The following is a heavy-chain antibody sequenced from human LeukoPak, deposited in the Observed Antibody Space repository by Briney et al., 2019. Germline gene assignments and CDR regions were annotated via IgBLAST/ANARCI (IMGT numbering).Heavy chain of an antibody. Sequence: ASVKVSCKASGGTFSSYAISWVRQAPGQGLEWMGWMNPNSANTGYTQKFQGRVTITRNTSISTAYMELSSLRSEDTAVYYCARGAPWWFDPWGQGTLVTVSS. V-gene: IGHV1-8*03. CDR3: ARGAPWWFDP. CDR2: MNPNSANT. J-gene: IGHJ5*02. CDR1: GGTFSSYA.